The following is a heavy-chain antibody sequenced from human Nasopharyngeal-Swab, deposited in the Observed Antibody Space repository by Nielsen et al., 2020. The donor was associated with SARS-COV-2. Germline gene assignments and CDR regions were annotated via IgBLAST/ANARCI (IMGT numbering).Heavy chain of an antibody. CDR2: VYPGNSEI. Sequence: GESLKISCMASGYSFVNHWIGWVRQKPGKGLEWMGMVYPGNSEIAYSPSFQGHVTISADKSINTAYLQWSSLRASDTAMYFCARRAARDGYNYEVDPWGQGTLVTVSS. CDR3: ARRAARDGYNYEVDP. D-gene: IGHD5-24*01. CDR1: GYSFVNHW. J-gene: IGHJ5*02. V-gene: IGHV5-51*01.